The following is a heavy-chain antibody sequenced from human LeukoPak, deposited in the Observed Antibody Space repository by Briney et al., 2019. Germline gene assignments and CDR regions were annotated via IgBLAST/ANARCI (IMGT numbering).Heavy chain of an antibody. J-gene: IGHJ4*02. CDR3: ARLGRWTAQGAADY. Sequence: ASVKVSCKASGYTFTGYYMHWVRQAPGQGLEWMGWINPNSGGTNYAQKFQGRVTMTRDTSISTAYMELSSLRSDDTAVYYCARLGRWTAQGAADYWGQGTLVTVSS. CDR2: INPNSGGT. V-gene: IGHV1-2*02. CDR1: GYTFTGYY. D-gene: IGHD3-16*01.